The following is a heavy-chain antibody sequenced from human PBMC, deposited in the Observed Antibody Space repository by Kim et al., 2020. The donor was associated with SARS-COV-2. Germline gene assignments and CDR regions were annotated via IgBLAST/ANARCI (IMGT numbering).Heavy chain of an antibody. CDR3: ATESTDNTAGV. V-gene: IGHV3-7*03. CDR2: INQDASQK. J-gene: IGHJ4*02. Sequence: GGSLRLSCTASGFPSSLYGMSWVRQAPGKGLEWVANINQDASQKYYVDSVKGRFTISRDNSENSLYLQMNSLRAEDTAVYYCATESTDNTAGVWGKGTLVTLHS. D-gene: IGHD3-10*01. CDR1: GFPSSLYG.